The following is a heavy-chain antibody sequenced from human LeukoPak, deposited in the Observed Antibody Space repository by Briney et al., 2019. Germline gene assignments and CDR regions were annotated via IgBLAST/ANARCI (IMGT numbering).Heavy chain of an antibody. CDR1: GGSFGGYY. CDR2: INHSGST. V-gene: IGHV4-34*01. CDR3: ARGLNRKSPYYMDV. J-gene: IGHJ6*03. Sequence: PSETLSLTCAVYGGSFGGYYWSWIRQPPGKGLEWIGEINHSGSTNYNPSLKSRVTISVDTSKNQFSLKLSSVTAADTAVYYCARGLNRKSPYYMDVWGKGTTVTVSS.